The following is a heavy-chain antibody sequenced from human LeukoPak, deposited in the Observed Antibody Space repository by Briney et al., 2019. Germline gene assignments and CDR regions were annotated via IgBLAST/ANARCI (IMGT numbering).Heavy chain of an antibody. CDR3: ARVRGSSGWYPRGDFDY. J-gene: IGHJ4*02. Sequence: SETLSLTCTVSGGSISSYYWGWIRQPPGKGLEWIGYIYYSGSTNYNPSLKSRVTISVDTSKNQFSLKLSSVTAADTAVYYCARVRGSSGWYPRGDFDYWGQGTLVTVSS. CDR1: GGSISSYY. D-gene: IGHD6-19*01. CDR2: IYYSGST. V-gene: IGHV4-59*01.